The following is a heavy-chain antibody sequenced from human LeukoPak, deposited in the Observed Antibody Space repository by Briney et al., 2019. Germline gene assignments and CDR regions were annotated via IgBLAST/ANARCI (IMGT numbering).Heavy chain of an antibody. CDR3: ARGVRYDSSGYYRGIGYYFDY. J-gene: IGHJ4*02. CDR2: NNHSGST. V-gene: IGHV4-34*01. D-gene: IGHD3-22*01. Sequence: PSETLSLTCALYGGSFSGYYWSWIRQPPGKGLEWIGENNHSGSTNYNPSLKSRVTISVDTSKNQFSLKLSSVTAADTAVYYCARGVRYDSSGYYRGIGYYFDYWGQGTLVTVSS. CDR1: GGSFSGYY.